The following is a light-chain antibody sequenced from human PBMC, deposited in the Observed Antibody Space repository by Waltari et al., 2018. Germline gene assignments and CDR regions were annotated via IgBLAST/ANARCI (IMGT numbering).Light chain of an antibody. CDR1: SSDVGSYNL. CDR3: CSYVGSSTWV. J-gene: IGLJ3*02. Sequence: QSALTQPASVSGSPGQSITISCTGTSSDVGSYNLVSWYHQHPGKAPKLMMYEVSKRPSWVSNRFSGSRSANTASLTISGLQAEDEADYHCCSYVGSSTWVYGGGTKLTVL. CDR2: EVS. V-gene: IGLV2-23*02.